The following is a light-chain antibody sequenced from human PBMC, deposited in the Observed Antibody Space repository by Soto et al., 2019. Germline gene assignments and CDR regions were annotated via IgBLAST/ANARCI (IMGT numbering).Light chain of an antibody. V-gene: IGLV2-14*03. CDR1: RSDVGGYNY. Sequence: QSALTQPASVSGSPGQSITISCTGTRSDVGGYNYVSWYQHHPGKAPKLMIYDVTNRPSGVSNRFSGSKSGNTASLTISGLQAEDEADYYCSSYTGIRILVFGGGTKLTVL. J-gene: IGLJ2*01. CDR2: DVT. CDR3: SSYTGIRILV.